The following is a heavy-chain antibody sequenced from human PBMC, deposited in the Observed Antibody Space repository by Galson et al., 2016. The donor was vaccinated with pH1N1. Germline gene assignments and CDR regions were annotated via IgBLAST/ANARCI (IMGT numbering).Heavy chain of an antibody. V-gene: IGHV1-69*10. CDR3: ARMSSGDNTVDS. J-gene: IGHJ4*02. CDR1: RDTFINYA. D-gene: IGHD5/OR15-5a*01. Sequence: SVKVSCKASRDTFINYAFSWVRQAPGKGLEWMGGIIPILGAPNYAQNFQGRVTISTGKSTTTAYMELTGLTSGDTAIYYCARMSSGDNTVDSWGQGTLITVSS. CDR2: IIPILGAP.